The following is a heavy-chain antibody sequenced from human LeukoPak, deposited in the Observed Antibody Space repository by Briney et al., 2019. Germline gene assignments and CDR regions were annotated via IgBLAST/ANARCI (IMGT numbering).Heavy chain of an antibody. CDR2: ISYDGSDK. CDR1: GFTFSTYA. V-gene: IGHV3-30*01. CDR3: ARVHKEFLGPLFDY. Sequence: RGSLRLSSAASGFTFSTYAMHWVRQAPGKGLEWLAVISYDGSDKYYADSVKGQFTISRDNSKNTLYLQMNSLRAEDTAVYYCARVHKEFLGPLFDYWGQGTLVTVSS. D-gene: IGHD3-10*01. J-gene: IGHJ4*02.